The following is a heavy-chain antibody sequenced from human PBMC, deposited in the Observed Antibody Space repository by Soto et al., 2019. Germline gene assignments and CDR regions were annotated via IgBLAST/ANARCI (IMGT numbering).Heavy chain of an antibody. J-gene: IGHJ6*02. CDR3: AREETGTLLSPPYTTTIVGMDA. D-gene: IGHD1-1*01. V-gene: IGHV4-38-2*02. CDR1: GYSISSAYY. CDR2: VYYTGST. Sequence: SETLSLTCAVSGYSISSAYYWGWIRQPPGKGLEWSGSVYYTGSTDYNPSLKSRVTISVDTSKNQFSLKLSSVTAADTAVYYCAREETGTLLSPPYTTTIVGMDAWGQGTTVTVSS.